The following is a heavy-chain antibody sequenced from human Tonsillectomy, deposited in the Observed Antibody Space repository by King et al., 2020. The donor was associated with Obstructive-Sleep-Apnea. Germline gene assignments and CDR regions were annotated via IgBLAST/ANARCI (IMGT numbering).Heavy chain of an antibody. CDR3: ATGIRGRWLQHYFDY. Sequence: LQLQESGPGLVKPSEILSLTCTVSGGSINNRIYYWGWIRQPPGKGLEWLGSIHQTGSTYYTPSLQSLLTISMDTSNNQFSLKLLSVTAADTAVYYCATGIRGRWLQHYFDYWGQGILVTVSS. J-gene: IGHJ4*02. CDR2: IHQTGST. CDR1: GGSINNRIYY. D-gene: IGHD5-24*01. V-gene: IGHV4-39*07.